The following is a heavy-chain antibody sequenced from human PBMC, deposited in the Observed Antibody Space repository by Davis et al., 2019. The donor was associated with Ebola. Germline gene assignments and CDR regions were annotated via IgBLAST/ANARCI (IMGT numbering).Heavy chain of an antibody. CDR3: ATRILPLYNDYFGGTYRFHWIDP. CDR1: GYTFSSYG. V-gene: IGHV1-18*01. Sequence: ASVKVSCKTSGYTFSSYGFSWVRQAPRPGLEWVGWFSAHNDNIYYAQKFQGRVALTTDTSTSTAYMELRSLRSDDTAVYYCATRILPLYNDYFGGTYRFHWIDPWGQGTLVTVSS. D-gene: IGHD3-16*02. J-gene: IGHJ5*02. CDR2: FSAHNDNI.